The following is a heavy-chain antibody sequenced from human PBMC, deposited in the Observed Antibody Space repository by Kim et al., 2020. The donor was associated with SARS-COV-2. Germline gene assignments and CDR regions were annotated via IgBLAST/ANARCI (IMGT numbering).Heavy chain of an antibody. V-gene: IGHV1-8*01. Sequence: ASVKVSCKASGYTFTSYDIDWVRQATGQGLEWMGWMNPNSGNTGYAQKFQGRVTMTRNTSISTAYMELSSLRSEDTAVYYCARGDTIFGVVFFDYWGQGTLVTVSS. CDR1: GYTFTSYD. J-gene: IGHJ4*02. CDR2: MNPNSGNT. D-gene: IGHD3-3*01. CDR3: ARGDTIFGVVFFDY.